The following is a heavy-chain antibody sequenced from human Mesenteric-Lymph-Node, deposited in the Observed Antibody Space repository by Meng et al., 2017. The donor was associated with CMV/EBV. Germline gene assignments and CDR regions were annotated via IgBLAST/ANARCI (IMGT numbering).Heavy chain of an antibody. Sequence: VYGGSFSGYYWSWIRQPPGKGLEWIGEINHSGSTNYNPSLKSRVTISVDTSKNQFSLKLSSVTAADTAVYYCARGDILTGSTENFDYWGQGTLVTVFS. CDR1: GGSFSGYY. D-gene: IGHD3-9*01. CDR2: INHSGST. V-gene: IGHV4-34*01. CDR3: ARGDILTGSTENFDY. J-gene: IGHJ4*02.